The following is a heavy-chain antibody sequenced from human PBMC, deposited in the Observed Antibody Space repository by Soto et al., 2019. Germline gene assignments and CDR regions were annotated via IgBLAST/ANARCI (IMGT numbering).Heavy chain of an antibody. CDR1: GGSFSGYY. V-gene: IGHV4-34*01. CDR2: INHSGST. D-gene: IGHD3-10*01. CDR3: ARGSIAMVRGVNDAFDI. J-gene: IGHJ3*02. Sequence: AETLSLTCAVYGGSFSGYYWSWIRQPPGKGLEWIGEINHSGSTNYSPSLKSRVTISVDTSKNQFSLKLSSVTAADTAVYYCARGSIAMVRGVNDAFDIWGQGTMVTVSS.